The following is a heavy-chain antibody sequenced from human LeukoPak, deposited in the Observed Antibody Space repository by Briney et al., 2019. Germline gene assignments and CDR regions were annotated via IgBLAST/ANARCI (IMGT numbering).Heavy chain of an antibody. D-gene: IGHD3-9*01. CDR1: GFTFTIYE. CDR3: VTNFDPDVD. CDR2: ISSNGITI. J-gene: IGHJ4*02. V-gene: IGHV3-48*03. Sequence: GGSLRLSCAASGFTFTIYEMNWVRQAPGKGLEWVSYISSNGITIYYADSVKGRFTISRDNAKNSLYLQMNSLRAEDTAVYYCVTNFDPDVDWGQGTLVTVSS.